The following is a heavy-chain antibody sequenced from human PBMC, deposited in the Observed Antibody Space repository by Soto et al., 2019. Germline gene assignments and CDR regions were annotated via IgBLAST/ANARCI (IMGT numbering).Heavy chain of an antibody. Sequence: SETLSLTCTVSGGSISSSSYYWGWIRQPPGKGLDWIGSIYYSGSTYYNPSLKSRVTISVDTSKNQFSLKLSSVTAADTAVYYCARQGNYDFWSGYYTDDYFAYWGQGTLVTVSS. CDR2: IYYSGST. J-gene: IGHJ4*02. CDR1: GGSISSSSYY. V-gene: IGHV4-39*01. CDR3: ARQGNYDFWSGYYTDDYFAY. D-gene: IGHD3-3*01.